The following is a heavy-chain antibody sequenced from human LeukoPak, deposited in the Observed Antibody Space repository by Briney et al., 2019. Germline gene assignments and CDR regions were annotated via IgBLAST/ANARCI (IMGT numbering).Heavy chain of an antibody. CDR1: GFTFSSYG. D-gene: IGHD1-26*01. Sequence: PGRSLRLSCAASGFTFSSYGMHWVRQAPGKGLEWVAVISYDGSNKYYADSVKGRFTISRDNSKNTLYLQMNSLRAEDTAVYYCAKSVGATLGYFDYWGQGTLVTVSS. CDR2: ISYDGSNK. CDR3: AKSVGATLGYFDY. J-gene: IGHJ4*02. V-gene: IGHV3-30*18.